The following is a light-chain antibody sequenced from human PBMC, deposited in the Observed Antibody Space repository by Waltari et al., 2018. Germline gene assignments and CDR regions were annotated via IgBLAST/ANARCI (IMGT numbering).Light chain of an antibody. CDR2: EGS. J-gene: IGLJ2*01. CDR3: CSYAGSNPHVV. Sequence: QSALTQPASVSGSPGQSITISCTGTSSDVGSYNLVSWYQQHPGKAPKLMIYEGSKRPSGVSNRFSGSKSGNTASLTISGLQAEDEADYYCCSYAGSNPHVVFGGGTKLTVL. CDR1: SSDVGSYNL. V-gene: IGLV2-23*01.